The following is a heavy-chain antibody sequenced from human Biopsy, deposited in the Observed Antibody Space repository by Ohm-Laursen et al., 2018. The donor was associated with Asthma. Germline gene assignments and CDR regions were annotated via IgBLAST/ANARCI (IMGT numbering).Heavy chain of an antibody. CDR3: ARERIAARQRRYYFDY. CDR2: VIPIFGTA. Sequence: SSVKVSCKASGGTFSSYAISWVRQAPGQGLEWMGGVIPIFGTANYAQKFQGRVTITADESTSTAYMELSSLRSEDTAVYYCARERIAARQRRYYFDYWGQGTLVTVSS. J-gene: IGHJ4*02. CDR1: GGTFSSYA. V-gene: IGHV1-69*01. D-gene: IGHD6-6*01.